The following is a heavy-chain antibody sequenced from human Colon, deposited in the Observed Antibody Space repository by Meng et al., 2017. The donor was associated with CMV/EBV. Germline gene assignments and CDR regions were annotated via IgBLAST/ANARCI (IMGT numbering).Heavy chain of an antibody. Sequence: GESLKISWEATGFTFSSYAMNWVRQAPGKGLGWVSAVSGSGYDTFYADSVKGRLTITRDNSKNMLYLQMNSLRVEDTAIYYCAKDYSRHSNSPDNAFEIWGQGTMVTVSS. CDR3: AKDYSRHSNSPDNAFEI. CDR1: GFTFSSYA. D-gene: IGHD6-6*01. CDR2: VSGSGYDT. V-gene: IGHV3-23*01. J-gene: IGHJ3*02.